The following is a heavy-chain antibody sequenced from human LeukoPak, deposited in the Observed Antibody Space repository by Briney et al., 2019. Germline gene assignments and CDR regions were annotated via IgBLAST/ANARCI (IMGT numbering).Heavy chain of an antibody. J-gene: IGHJ4*02. Sequence: ASVKVSCKASGYTFTAYYIHWVRQAPGQGLEWMGIINPSGGSTTYAQKFQGRVTMTRDTFTNIVYMELSSLRSEDTAVYYCARVSPRESGQAGIFFDYWGQGTLVTVSS. D-gene: IGHD3-3*01. CDR1: GYTFTAYY. CDR2: INPSGGST. CDR3: ARVSPRESGQAGIFFDY. V-gene: IGHV1-46*01.